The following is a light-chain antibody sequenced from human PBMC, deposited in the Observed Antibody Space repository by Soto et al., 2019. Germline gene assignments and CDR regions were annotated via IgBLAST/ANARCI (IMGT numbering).Light chain of an antibody. Sequence: EIVLTQSPATLSLSPGERATLSCRASQSVSSYSAWYQQKPGQAPRLLIYDASNRATGIPARFSGSGSGTDFTLTISSLEPEDFAVYYCQQRSNWLWTFGQGTKVE. CDR2: DAS. CDR3: QQRSNWLWT. J-gene: IGKJ1*01. CDR1: QSVSSY. V-gene: IGKV3-11*01.